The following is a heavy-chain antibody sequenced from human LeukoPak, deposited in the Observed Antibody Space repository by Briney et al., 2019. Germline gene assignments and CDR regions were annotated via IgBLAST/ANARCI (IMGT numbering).Heavy chain of an antibody. CDR2: MSVGSGLI. Sequence: GGSLRLSCAASGFAFSSYSMNWIRQAPGKGLEWVSSMSVGSGLIYYAESVKGRFTVSRDNAKKSLYLQMNSLRAEDTAVYYCAREFEGTASGAGYWGQGTLVTVSS. J-gene: IGHJ4*02. V-gene: IGHV3-21*01. D-gene: IGHD1-26*01. CDR1: GFAFSSYS. CDR3: AREFEGTASGAGY.